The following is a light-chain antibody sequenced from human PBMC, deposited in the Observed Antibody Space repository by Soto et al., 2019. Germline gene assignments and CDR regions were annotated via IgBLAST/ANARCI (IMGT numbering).Light chain of an antibody. J-gene: IGKJ1*01. V-gene: IGKV3-15*01. CDR2: GAS. Sequence: IVMTQSPASLSVSPWERATLSCSASQSVSSNLAWYQQKPGQAPRLLIYGASTRATDVPARFSGSGSGTEFTLTISSLQSEDFAVYYCQQYNNWPETIGQGTKVDIK. CDR3: QQYNNWPET. CDR1: QSVSSN.